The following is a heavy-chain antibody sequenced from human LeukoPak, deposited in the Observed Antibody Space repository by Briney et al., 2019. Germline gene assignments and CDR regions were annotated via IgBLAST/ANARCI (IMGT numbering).Heavy chain of an antibody. CDR2: INHSGST. Sequence: SETLSLTCAVYGGSFSGYYWSWLRQPPGKGLEWIGEINHSGSTNYNPSLKSRVTISVDTSKNQFSLKLSSVTAADTAVYYCARGRARGYSTVGWFDPWGQGTLVTVSS. J-gene: IGHJ5*02. V-gene: IGHV4-34*01. CDR3: ARGRARGYSTVGWFDP. D-gene: IGHD6-13*01. CDR1: GGSFSGYY.